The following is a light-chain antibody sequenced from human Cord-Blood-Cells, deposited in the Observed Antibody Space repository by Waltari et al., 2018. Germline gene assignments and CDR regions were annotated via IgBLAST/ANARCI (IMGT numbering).Light chain of an antibody. J-gene: IGKJ1*01. CDR1: QSVSSSY. Sequence: EIVLTQSPGTLSLSPGERATLSCRASQSVSSSYLAWYQQKPDQAPRLLIYGASSRATGIPDRFSGSGSGTDFTLTISRLEPEDFAVYYCQQYGSSPQTFSQGTKVEIK. V-gene: IGKV3-20*01. CDR2: GAS. CDR3: QQYGSSPQT.